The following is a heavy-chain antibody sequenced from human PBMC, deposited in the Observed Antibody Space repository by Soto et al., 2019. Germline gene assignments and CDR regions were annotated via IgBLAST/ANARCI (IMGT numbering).Heavy chain of an antibody. Sequence: QVQLQQWGAGLLKPSETLSLTCAVYGGSFSGYYWSWIRQPPGKGLEWIGEINHSGSTKYNPYLKRGVTISVDTAKKQFSLKLSSVTAADTAVYYCARDRRRGYCSSTSCRANWFDPWGQGTLVTVSS. CDR2: INHSGST. V-gene: IGHV4-34*01. J-gene: IGHJ5*02. CDR1: GGSFSGYY. D-gene: IGHD2-2*01. CDR3: ARDRRRGYCSSTSCRANWFDP.